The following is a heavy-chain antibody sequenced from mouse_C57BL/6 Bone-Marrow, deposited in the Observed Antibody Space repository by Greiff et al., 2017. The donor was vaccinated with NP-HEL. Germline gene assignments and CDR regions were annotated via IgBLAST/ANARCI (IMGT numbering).Heavy chain of an antibody. J-gene: IGHJ1*03. CDR3: ARDRGDWYFDV. CDR2: INYDGSST. Sequence: DVKLVESEGGLVQPGSSMKLSCTASGFTFSDYYMAWVRQVPEKGLEWVANINYDGSSTYYLDSLKSRFIISRDNAKNILYLQMSSLKSEDTATYYCARDRGDWYFDVWGTGTTVTVSS. D-gene: IGHD3-1*01. CDR1: GFTFSDYY. V-gene: IGHV5-16*01.